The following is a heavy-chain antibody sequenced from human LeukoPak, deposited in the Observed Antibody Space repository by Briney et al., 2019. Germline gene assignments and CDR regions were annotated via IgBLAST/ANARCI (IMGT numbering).Heavy chain of an antibody. J-gene: IGHJ5*02. CDR1: GGSISSSSYY. V-gene: IGHV4-39*01. CDR2: IYYSGST. CDR3: ARLSGWFDP. Sequence: SETLSLTCTVSGGSISSSSYYWGWIRQPPGKGLEWIGSIYYSGSTYYNPSLKSRVTISVDTSKNQFSLKLSSVTAADTAVYYCARLSGWFDPWGQGTLVTVSS.